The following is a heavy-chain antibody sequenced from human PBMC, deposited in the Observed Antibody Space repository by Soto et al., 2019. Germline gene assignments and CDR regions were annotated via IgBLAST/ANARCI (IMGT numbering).Heavy chain of an antibody. CDR2: IYTSGST. CDR1: GGSISSYY. CDR3: ARGPVLVTAVIRGIYYYGMDV. D-gene: IGHD2-2*02. J-gene: IGHJ6*02. V-gene: IGHV4-4*07. Sequence: SETLSLTCTVSGGSISSYYWSWIRQPAGKGLEWIGRIYTSGSTNYNPSLKSRVTMSVDTSKNQFSLKLSSVTAADTAVYYCARGPVLVTAVIRGIYYYGMDVWGQGTTVTVSS.